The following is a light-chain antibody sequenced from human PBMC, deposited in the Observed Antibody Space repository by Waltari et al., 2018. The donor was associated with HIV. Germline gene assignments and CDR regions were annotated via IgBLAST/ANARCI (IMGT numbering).Light chain of an antibody. CDR2: GAS. CDR1: QTVSSTS. J-gene: IGKJ4*01. V-gene: IGKV3-20*01. CDR3: QQYYSSPLT. Sequence: EIVLTQSPGTLSLSPGERATLSCRASQTVSSTSLAWYQQKPGQAPRLLIYGASSRATGIPDRFSGSGSGTDFTLTISRLEPEDFAVYYCQQYYSSPLTFGGGTKVEI.